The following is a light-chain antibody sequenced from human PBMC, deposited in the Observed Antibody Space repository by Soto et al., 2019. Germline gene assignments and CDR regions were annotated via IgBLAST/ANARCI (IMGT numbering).Light chain of an antibody. CDR1: QSVSSY. J-gene: IGKJ2*01. CDR2: DAS. CDR3: QHYGDWPPYT. Sequence: EIVLTQSPATLSLSPGERATLSCRASQSVSSYLAWYQQKPGQAPRLLIYDASNRATGIPARFSGSGSGTDFTLTISSLEPEDFAVYYCQHYGDWPPYTFGQGTNLDIK. V-gene: IGKV3-11*01.